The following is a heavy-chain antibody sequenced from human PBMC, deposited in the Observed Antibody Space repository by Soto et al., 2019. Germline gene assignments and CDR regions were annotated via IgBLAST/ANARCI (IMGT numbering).Heavy chain of an antibody. V-gene: IGHV4-4*07. CDR1: GGSISGYY. CDR3: SRVGCSNSKCYTRGMDV. J-gene: IGHJ6*02. Sequence: SETLSLTCTVSGGSISGYYWSWVRQPAGKGLEWVGRIYSDGTTNYSPSLKSRVTMSLDTSKDQFSLHLNSVTAADTAVYSCSRVGCSNSKCYTRGMDVWGQGTTVTVSS. CDR2: IYSDGTT. D-gene: IGHD2-2*01.